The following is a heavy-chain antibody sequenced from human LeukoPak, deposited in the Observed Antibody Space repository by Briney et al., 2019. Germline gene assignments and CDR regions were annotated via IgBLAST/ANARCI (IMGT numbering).Heavy chain of an antibody. D-gene: IGHD6-19*01. CDR1: GFTFSSYS. Sequence: PGGSLRLSCAASGFTFSSYSMNWVRQPPGKGLEWIGEINQSGSTNYNPSLKSRVTISVDTSKNQFYLQMNSVTAADTAVYYCARNGWYSFEYCGQGTLVTVSS. V-gene: IGHV4-34*01. CDR2: INQSGST. J-gene: IGHJ4*02. CDR3: ARNGWYSFEY.